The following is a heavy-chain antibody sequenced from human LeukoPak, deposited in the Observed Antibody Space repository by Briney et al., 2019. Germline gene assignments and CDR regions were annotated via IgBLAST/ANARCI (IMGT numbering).Heavy chain of an antibody. D-gene: IGHD5-18*01. J-gene: IGHJ4*02. V-gene: IGHV5-51*01. CDR1: GYSFTSYW. CDR3: ARSDVDTAMAFLHFDY. Sequence: GESLKISCKGSGYSFTSYWIGWVRQMPGKGLEWMGIIYPGDSDTRYSPSFQGQVTISADKSISTAYLQWSSLKASDTAMYYCARSDVDTAMAFLHFDYWGQGTLVTVSS. CDR2: IYPGDSDT.